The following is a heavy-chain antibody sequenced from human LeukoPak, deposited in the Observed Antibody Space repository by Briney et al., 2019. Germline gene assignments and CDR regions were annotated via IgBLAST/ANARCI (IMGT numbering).Heavy chain of an antibody. CDR3: ARVGFSSSHFDY. V-gene: IGHV3-7*05. D-gene: IGHD6-13*01. J-gene: IGHJ4*02. Sequence: GGSLRLSCAASGFTFSSYEMNWVRQAPGKGLEWVANIKQDGSEKYYVDSVKGRFTISRDNAQKSLYLQMNSLRAEDTAVYYCARVGFSSSHFDYWGQGALVTVSS. CDR2: IKQDGSEK. CDR1: GFTFSSYE.